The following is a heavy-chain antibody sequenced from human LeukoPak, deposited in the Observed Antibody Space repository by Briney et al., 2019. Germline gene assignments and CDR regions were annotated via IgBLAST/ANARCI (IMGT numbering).Heavy chain of an antibody. CDR2: IYSGGST. D-gene: IGHD6-19*01. J-gene: IGHJ4*02. V-gene: IGHV3-53*01. Sequence: GGSLRLSCAASGFTVSSNHMSWVRQAPGKGLEWVSAIYSGGSTYYADSVQGRFTIARDNSKNILYLQMNSLRAGDTAVYYCARVYSSGWYYLDYWGQGALVTVSS. CDR3: ARVYSSGWYYLDY. CDR1: GFTVSSNH.